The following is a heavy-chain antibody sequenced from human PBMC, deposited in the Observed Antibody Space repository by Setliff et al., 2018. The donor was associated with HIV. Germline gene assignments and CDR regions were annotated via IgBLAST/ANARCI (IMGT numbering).Heavy chain of an antibody. J-gene: IGHJ4*02. D-gene: IGHD3-22*01. CDR2: IYHGDSDT. V-gene: IGHV5-51*04. CDR3: ARSLCYYDSWGYDYNY. Sequence: ESLKISCKGSGYSFTNYWIGWVRQMPGKGLEWVGIIYHGDSDTRYSPSFQGEVTISVDKPINTAYLQGNSLKAPDTAMYYCARSLCYYDSWGYDYNYWCQGTLVTVSS. CDR1: GYSFTNYW.